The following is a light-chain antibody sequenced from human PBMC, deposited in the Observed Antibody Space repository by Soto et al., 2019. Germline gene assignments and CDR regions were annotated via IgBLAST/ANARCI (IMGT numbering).Light chain of an antibody. CDR1: SSDVGGYNY. J-gene: IGLJ3*02. CDR2: DVS. CDR3: SSYTSTNSWV. V-gene: IGLV2-14*01. Sequence: QSVLTQSASVSGSPGQSITISSTGTSSDVGGYNYVSWYQQHPGKAPKLIIYDVSNRPSGVSTRFSGSKSGNTASLTISGLQAEHEADYSCSSYTSTNSWVFGGGTKLTVL.